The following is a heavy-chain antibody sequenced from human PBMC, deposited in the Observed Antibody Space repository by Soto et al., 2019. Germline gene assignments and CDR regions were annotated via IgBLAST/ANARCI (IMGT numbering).Heavy chain of an antibody. J-gene: IGHJ4*02. V-gene: IGHV4-59*08. Sequence: PSETLSLTCTVSGGSISSYYWSWIRQPPGKGLEWIGYIYYSGSTNYNPSLKSRVTISVDTSKNQFSLKLSSVTAADTAVYYCARGLWGSGWWALDYWGQGTLVTVSS. CDR2: IYYSGST. CDR1: GGSISSYY. D-gene: IGHD6-19*01. CDR3: ARGLWGSGWWALDY.